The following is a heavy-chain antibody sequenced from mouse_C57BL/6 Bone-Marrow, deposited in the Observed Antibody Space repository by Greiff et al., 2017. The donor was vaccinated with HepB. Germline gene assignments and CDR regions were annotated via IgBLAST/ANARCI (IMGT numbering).Heavy chain of an antibody. CDR3: ARAGITTVVDDY. CDR2: ISDGGSYT. Sequence: EVKLVESGGGLVKPGGSLKLSCAASGFTFSSYAMSWVRQTPEKRLEWVATISDGGSYTYYPDNVKGRFTISRDNAKNNLYLQMSHLKSEDTAMYYCARAGITTVVDDYWGQGTTLTVSS. V-gene: IGHV5-4*03. CDR1: GFTFSSYA. J-gene: IGHJ2*01. D-gene: IGHD1-1*01.